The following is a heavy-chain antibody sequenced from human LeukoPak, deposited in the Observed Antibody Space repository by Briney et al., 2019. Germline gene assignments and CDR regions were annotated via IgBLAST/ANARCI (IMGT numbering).Heavy chain of an antibody. CDR3: AKDRDIGAAGYYFDH. Sequence: PGGSLRLSCAASGFTFSSYGMHWVRQAPGKGLQWVAVISYDGSDKYHADSVKGRFTISRDNSKNTLYLQMNSPRAEDTAVYYCAKDRDIGAAGYYFDHWGQGTLVTVSS. CDR1: GFTFSSYG. V-gene: IGHV3-30*18. D-gene: IGHD6-13*01. J-gene: IGHJ4*02. CDR2: ISYDGSDK.